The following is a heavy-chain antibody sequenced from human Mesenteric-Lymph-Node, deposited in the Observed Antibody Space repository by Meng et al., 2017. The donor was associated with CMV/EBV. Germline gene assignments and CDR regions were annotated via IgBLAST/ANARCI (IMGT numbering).Heavy chain of an antibody. D-gene: IGHD3-10*01. CDR1: GGSVTSGFSY. J-gene: IGHJ5*02. CDR3: ARDGSGLIP. Sequence: LTGTVSGGSVTSGFSYWTWIRQPPGKGLEWIGYIDRSGSTNHNPSLKSRVTISVDTSKNQFSLKLSSVTAADTAVYYCARDGSGLIPWGQGTLVTVSS. V-gene: IGHV4-61*01. CDR2: IDRSGST.